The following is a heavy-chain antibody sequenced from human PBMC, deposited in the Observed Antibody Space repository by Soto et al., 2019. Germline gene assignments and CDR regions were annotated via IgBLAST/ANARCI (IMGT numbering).Heavy chain of an antibody. Sequence: PGGSLRLSCAASGFTFSSYSMTWVRQAPGKGLEWVSSISSGSSNIYYADSVRGRFTISRDNAKNSLYLQINSLRAEDTAVYYCARDEGLFDFDYWGQGTLVTVSS. CDR2: ISSGSSNI. CDR1: GFTFSSYS. J-gene: IGHJ4*02. V-gene: IGHV3-21*01. CDR3: ARDEGLFDFDY.